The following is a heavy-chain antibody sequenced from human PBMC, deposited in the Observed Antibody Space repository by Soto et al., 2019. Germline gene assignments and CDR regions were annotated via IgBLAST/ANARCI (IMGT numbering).Heavy chain of an antibody. V-gene: IGHV1-3*01. Sequence: ASVKVSCKASGYTLTSYAMHWVRQAPGQRLEWMGWINAGNGNTKYSQKFQGRVTITRDTSASTAYMELSSLRSEDTAVYYCARDNSVAVAGSNCFDPWGQGTLVTVSS. CDR3: ARDNSVAVAGSNCFDP. CDR2: INAGNGNT. J-gene: IGHJ5*02. CDR1: GYTLTSYA. D-gene: IGHD6-19*01.